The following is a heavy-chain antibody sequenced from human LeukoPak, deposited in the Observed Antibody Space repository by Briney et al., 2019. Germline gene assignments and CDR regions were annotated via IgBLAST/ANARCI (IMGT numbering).Heavy chain of an antibody. CDR2: IYTSGST. CDR3: ARETGSSRWFDP. CDR1: GDSMSTSSYY. J-gene: IGHJ5*02. Sequence: SETLSLTCNVSGDSMSTSSYYWGWIRQPPGKGLEWIGRIYTSGSTNYNPSLKSRVTMSVDMSKNQFSLNLTSVTAADTAVYYCARETGSSRWFDPWGQGTLVTVSS. V-gene: IGHV4-39*07. D-gene: IGHD1-26*01.